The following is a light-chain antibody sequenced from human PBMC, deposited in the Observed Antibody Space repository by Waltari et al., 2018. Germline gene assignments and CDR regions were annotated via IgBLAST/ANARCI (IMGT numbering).Light chain of an antibody. J-gene: IGKJ2*01. Sequence: DIQMTQSPSSLSASVGDRVTITCQASQDISKYLNWYQHKSGKAPKLLIYDASNLERGVPSRFRGYGSGTNFTFSISSLQPEDFATYFCQQHHELQTFGQGTKLDIK. V-gene: IGKV1-33*01. CDR3: QQHHELQT. CDR1: QDISKY. CDR2: DAS.